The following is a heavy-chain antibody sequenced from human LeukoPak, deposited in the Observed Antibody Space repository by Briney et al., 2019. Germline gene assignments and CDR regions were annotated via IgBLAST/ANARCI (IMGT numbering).Heavy chain of an antibody. Sequence: ASVKVSCKASGGTFSSYAISWVRQAPGQGLEWMGGIIPIFGTANYAQKFQGRVTITADESTSTAYMELSSLRSEDTAVYYCAREKGDSGYDYSYYYYGMDVWGQGTTVTVSS. CDR2: IIPIFGTA. V-gene: IGHV1-69*13. CDR1: GGTFSSYA. CDR3: AREKGDSGYDYSYYYYGMDV. D-gene: IGHD5-12*01. J-gene: IGHJ6*02.